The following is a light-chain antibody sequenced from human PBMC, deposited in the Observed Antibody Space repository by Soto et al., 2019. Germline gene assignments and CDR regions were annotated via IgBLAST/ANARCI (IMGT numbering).Light chain of an antibody. CDR3: MQGTHWPPT. Sequence: DIVMTQSPLSLPVTPGEPASISCRSSQSLLHSNGYNYLDWYLQKPGQSPQLLIYLGSNRSSGVPDRFSGSGSGTDFTLKISRVEAEDVGVYYCMQGTHWPPTFGQGTKVDI. CDR1: QSLLHSNGYNY. V-gene: IGKV2-28*01. CDR2: LGS. J-gene: IGKJ1*01.